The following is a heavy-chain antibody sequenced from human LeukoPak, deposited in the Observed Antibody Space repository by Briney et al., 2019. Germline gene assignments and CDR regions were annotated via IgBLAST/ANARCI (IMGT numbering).Heavy chain of an antibody. Sequence: GGSLRLSCAASGFTFSNYAMHWVRQAPGKGPEWVALVSNDGRNKNYADSVKGRFTISRDNSKNTLFLQMNSLSAEDTAVYYCARGKIRGDGYNFGDYWGQGTLVTVSS. D-gene: IGHD5-24*01. CDR1: GFTFSNYA. CDR3: ARGKIRGDGYNFGDY. J-gene: IGHJ4*02. V-gene: IGHV3-30*04. CDR2: VSNDGRNK.